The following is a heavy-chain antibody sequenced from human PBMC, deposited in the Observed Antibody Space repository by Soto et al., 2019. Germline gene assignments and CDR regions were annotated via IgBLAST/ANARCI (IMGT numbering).Heavy chain of an antibody. J-gene: IGHJ4*02. CDR2: INHSGST. CDR1: GGSFSGYY. V-gene: IGHV4-34*01. Sequence: PSETLSLTCAVYGGSFSGYYWSWIRQPPGKGLEWIGEINHSGSTNYNPSLKSRVTISVDTSKNQFSLKLSSVTAADTAVYYCARGQGIVLMVYATQPKYYFDHWGQGTLVTVSS. CDR3: ARGQGIVLMVYATQPKYYFDH. D-gene: IGHD2-8*01.